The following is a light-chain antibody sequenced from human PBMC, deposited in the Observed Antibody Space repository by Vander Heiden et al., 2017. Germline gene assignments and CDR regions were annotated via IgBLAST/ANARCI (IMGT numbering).Light chain of an antibody. V-gene: IGKV3-11*01. CDR2: DAS. J-gene: IGKJ4*01. CDR3: QQRSNWPLT. Sequence: EIVLTHSPATLSLSPGERATLSCRASRSVSSYLAWYQQKPGQAPRLLIYDASNRATGIPARFSGSGSGTDFTLTISSLEPEDFAVYYCQQRSNWPLTFGGGTKVEIK. CDR1: RSVSSY.